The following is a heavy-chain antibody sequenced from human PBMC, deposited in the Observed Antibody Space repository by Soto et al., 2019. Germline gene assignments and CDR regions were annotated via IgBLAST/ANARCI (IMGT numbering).Heavy chain of an antibody. J-gene: IGHJ4*02. CDR3: AHSRTPGDYSWRPGSYDY. Sequence: SGPTLVNPTPTLTLTCTFSGFSLSTSGVGVGWIRQPPGKALEWLALIYWDDDKRYSPSLKSRLTITKDTSKNQVVLTMTNMDPVDTATYYCAHSRTPGDYSWRPGSYDYWGQGTLVTVSS. D-gene: IGHD4-17*01. CDR1: GFSLSTSGVG. V-gene: IGHV2-5*02. CDR2: IYWDDDK.